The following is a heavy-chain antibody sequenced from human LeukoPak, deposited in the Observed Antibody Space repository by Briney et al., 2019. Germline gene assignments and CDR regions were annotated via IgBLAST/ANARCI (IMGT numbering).Heavy chain of an antibody. CDR3: ARDRGIRDVVVVAATLTN. CDR2: INPSSGGT. J-gene: IGHJ4*02. Sequence: GASVKVSCKASGYTFTGYYMHWVRQAPGQGLEWVGWINPSSGGTNYAQKFQGRVTMTRDTSISTAYMELSRLRSDDTAVYYCARDRGIRDVVVVAATLTNWGQGTLVTVSS. V-gene: IGHV1-2*02. D-gene: IGHD2-15*01. CDR1: GYTFTGYY.